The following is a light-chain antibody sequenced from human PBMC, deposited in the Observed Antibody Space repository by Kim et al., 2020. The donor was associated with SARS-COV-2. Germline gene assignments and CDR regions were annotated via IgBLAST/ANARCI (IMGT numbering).Light chain of an antibody. CDR3: QHYNNWPPIT. J-gene: IGKJ5*01. CDR2: GAS. CDR1: QSVSNN. V-gene: IGKV3-15*01. Sequence: SPGERATHSCRASQSVSNNFAWYQQKPGQAPRLLIYGASTRATGIPARFSGSGSGTEFTLTITGLQSEDFAVYYCQHYNNWPPITFGQGTRLEIK.